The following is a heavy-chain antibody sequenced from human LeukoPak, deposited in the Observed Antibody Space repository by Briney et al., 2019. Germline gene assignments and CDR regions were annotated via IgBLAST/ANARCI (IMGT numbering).Heavy chain of an antibody. CDR2: IYYSGST. J-gene: IGHJ4*02. V-gene: IGHV4-39*07. D-gene: IGHD6-13*01. Sequence: PSETLSLTCTVSGGSISSSSYYWGWIRQPPGKGLEWIGSIYYSGSTYYNPSLKSRVTISVDTSKNQFSLKLSSVTAADTAVYYCARLSGPADIAAASSQIDYWGQGTLVTVSS. CDR1: GGSISSSSYY. CDR3: ARLSGPADIAAASSQIDY.